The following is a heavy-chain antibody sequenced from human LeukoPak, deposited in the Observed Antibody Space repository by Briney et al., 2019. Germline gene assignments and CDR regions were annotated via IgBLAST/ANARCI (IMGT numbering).Heavy chain of an antibody. J-gene: IGHJ4*02. CDR2: ISSSGSTI. Sequence: SGGSLRLSCAASGFTFSSYEMNWVRQAPRKGLEWVSYISSSGSTIYYADSVKGRFTISRDNAKNSLYLQMNSLRAEDTAVYYCARDRDFIFDYWGQGTLVTVSS. CDR1: GFTFSSYE. V-gene: IGHV3-48*03. D-gene: IGHD3/OR15-3a*01. CDR3: ARDRDFIFDY.